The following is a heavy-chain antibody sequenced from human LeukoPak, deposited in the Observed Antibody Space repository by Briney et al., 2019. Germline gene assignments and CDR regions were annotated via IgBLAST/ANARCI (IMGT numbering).Heavy chain of an antibody. CDR3: ARFYGDYNYYFDY. CDR1: GGAISRYY. J-gene: IGHJ4*02. CDR2: IYYSGST. D-gene: IGHD4-17*01. Sequence: SETLSLTCTVPGGAISRYYWTWIRQPPGKGLEWIGYIYYSGSTNYSPSLKSRVTISVDTSKNQFSLKMSSVIAADTAVYYCARFYGDYNYYFDYWGQGTLVTVSS. V-gene: IGHV4-59*01.